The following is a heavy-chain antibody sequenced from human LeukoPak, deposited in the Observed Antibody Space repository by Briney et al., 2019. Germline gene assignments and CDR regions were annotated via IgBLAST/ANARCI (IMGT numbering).Heavy chain of an antibody. CDR2: IRSKAYGGTT. D-gene: IGHD1-26*01. Sequence: GGSLRLSCTASGFTFGDYAMSWVRQAPGKGLEWVGFIRSKAYGGTTEYAASVKGRFTISRDDSKSIAYLQMNSLKTEDTAVYYCTRGGGSYPNDYWGQGTLVTVSS. J-gene: IGHJ4*02. V-gene: IGHV3-49*04. CDR1: GFTFGDYA. CDR3: TRGGGSYPNDY.